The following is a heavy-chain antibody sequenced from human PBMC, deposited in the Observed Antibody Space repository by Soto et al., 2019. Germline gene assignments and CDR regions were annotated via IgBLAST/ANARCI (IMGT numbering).Heavy chain of an antibody. Sequence: QVQLQESGPGLVKPSETLSLTCTVSGGSISSDYWSWIRQPPGKGLEWIGYIYYSGSTNYNPSLKSRVTISVXXSXTXXSLKVYSVTAADTAVYYCARDWVVTRNHYYYGMDVWGQGTTVTVSS. CDR1: GGSISSDY. D-gene: IGHD4-4*01. V-gene: IGHV4-59*01. CDR3: ARDWVVTRNHYYYGMDV. CDR2: IYYSGST. J-gene: IGHJ6*02.